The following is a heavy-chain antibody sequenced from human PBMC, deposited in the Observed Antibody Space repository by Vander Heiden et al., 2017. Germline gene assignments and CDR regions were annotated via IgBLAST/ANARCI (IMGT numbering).Heavy chain of an antibody. CDR2: ISGSYGNT. CDR3: FDN. J-gene: IGHJ4*02. D-gene: IGHD2-21*01. V-gene: IGHV3-23*01. CDR1: GFTFSTYV. Sequence: EVQLLASGGGLVQPGGYLRLSCVASGFTFSTYVMTWVRQAPGKGLAWVSTISGSYGNTYYADSVMGRFTISRDNSNNSDDTAVYYCATGGAWLQPHFDNWGQGTLVTVSS.